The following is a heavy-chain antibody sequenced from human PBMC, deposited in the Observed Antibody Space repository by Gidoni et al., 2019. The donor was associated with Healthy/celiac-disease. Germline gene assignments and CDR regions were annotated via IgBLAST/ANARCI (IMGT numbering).Heavy chain of an antibody. D-gene: IGHD3-10*01. J-gene: IGHJ5*02. CDR2: IYSGGST. Sequence: EVQLVESGGGLVQPGGSLRLSCSASGFTVSSNYMSWVRQAPGKGLEWVSVIYSGGSTYYADSVKGRFTISRDNSKKTLDLQMNSLRAEDTAVYYCARDRLGELGWFDPWGQGTLVTVSS. CDR3: ARDRLGELGWFDP. V-gene: IGHV3-66*01. CDR1: GFTVSSNY.